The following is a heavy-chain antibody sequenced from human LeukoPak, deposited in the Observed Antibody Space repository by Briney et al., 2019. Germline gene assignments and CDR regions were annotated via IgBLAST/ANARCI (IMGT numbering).Heavy chain of an antibody. CDR3: ARGIQLSSYYYYGVDV. J-gene: IGHJ6*02. V-gene: IGHV3-23*01. CDR1: GFTFSSYA. D-gene: IGHD3-16*02. CDR2: ISGSGGST. Sequence: GGSLRLSCAASGFTFSSYAMSWVRQAPGKGLEWVSAISGSGGSTYYADSVKGRFTISRDNAKNSLYLQMNSLRDEDTAVYFYARGIQLSSYYYYGVDVWGRGTTVTVSS.